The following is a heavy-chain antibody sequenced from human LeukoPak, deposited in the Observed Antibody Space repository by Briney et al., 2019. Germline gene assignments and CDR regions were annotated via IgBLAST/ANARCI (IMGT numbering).Heavy chain of an antibody. V-gene: IGHV1-2*02. J-gene: IGHJ4*02. CDR1: GYTFTGYY. CDR2: INPNSGGT. CDR3: ASAPYYYDSSGYYSIDY. Sequence: ASVKVSCKASGYTFTGYYMHWVRQAPGQGLEWMGWINPNSGGTNYAQKFQGRVTMTRDTSISTAYMELSRLRSDDTAVYYCASAPYYYDSSGYYSIDYWGQGTLVTVSS. D-gene: IGHD3-22*01.